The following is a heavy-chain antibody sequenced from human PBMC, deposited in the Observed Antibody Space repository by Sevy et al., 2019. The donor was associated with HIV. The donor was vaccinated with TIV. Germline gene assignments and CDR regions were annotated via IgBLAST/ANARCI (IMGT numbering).Heavy chain of an antibody. J-gene: IGHJ4*02. D-gene: IGHD4-17*01. CDR1: GFTFGDYA. Sequence: GGSLRLSCTASGFTFGDYAMSWFRQAPGKGLEWVGFIRSKAYGGTTEYAVSVKGRFTISRDDSKSIAYLQMNSLKTEDTAVYYCTRKNYGGNSDFDYWGQGTLVTVSS. CDR2: IRSKAYGGTT. V-gene: IGHV3-49*03. CDR3: TRKNYGGNSDFDY.